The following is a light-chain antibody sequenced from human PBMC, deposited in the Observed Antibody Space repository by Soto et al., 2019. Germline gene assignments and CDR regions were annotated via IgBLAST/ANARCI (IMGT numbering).Light chain of an antibody. V-gene: IGKV3-15*01. J-gene: IGKJ4*01. CDR3: QQYNDWPPIT. Sequence: EIVMTQSPATLSVSPGEGATLSCRASQSISSNLAWYQQKPGQAPRLVIFDASTRATGIPDRFSGIGSGTDFTLTISSLQSEDSAVYFCQQYNDWPPITFGGGTKVEIK. CDR2: DAS. CDR1: QSISSN.